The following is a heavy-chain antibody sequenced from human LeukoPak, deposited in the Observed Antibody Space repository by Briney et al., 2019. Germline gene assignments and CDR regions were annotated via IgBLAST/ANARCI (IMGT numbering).Heavy chain of an antibody. V-gene: IGHV3-23*01. CDR3: AELGITMIGGV. Sequence: PGGTLRLSCAASRFTFNTFVLSWVRQAPGKGLEWVSAISGSGDSTYYADSVKGRFTISRDNAKNSLYLQMNSLRAEDTAVYYCAELGITMIGGVWGKGTTVTISS. CDR2: ISGSGDST. CDR1: RFTFNTFV. D-gene: IGHD3-10*02. J-gene: IGHJ6*04.